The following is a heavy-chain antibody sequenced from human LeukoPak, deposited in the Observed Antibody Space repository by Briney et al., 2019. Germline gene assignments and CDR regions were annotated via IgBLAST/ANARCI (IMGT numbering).Heavy chain of an antibody. J-gene: IGHJ4*02. CDR1: GFTFNDYY. CDR2: ISGSGGST. Sequence: PGGSLRLSCAASGFTFNDYYMSWVRQAPGKGLECVLHISGSGGSTYYADSVKGRFTISRDNSKNTLYLQMNSLRAEDTAVYYCAKSGITMIVVVNHFFDYWGQGTLVTVSS. CDR3: AKSGITMIVVVNHFFDY. D-gene: IGHD3-22*01. V-gene: IGHV3-23*01.